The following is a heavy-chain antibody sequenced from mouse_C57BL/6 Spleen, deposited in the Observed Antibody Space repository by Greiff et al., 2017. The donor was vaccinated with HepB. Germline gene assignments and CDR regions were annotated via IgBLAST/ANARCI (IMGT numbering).Heavy chain of an antibody. CDR2: IDPSDSYT. CDR1: GYTFTSYW. J-gene: IGHJ2*01. Sequence: QVQLQQSGAELVKPGASVKLSCKASGYTFTSYWMQWVKQRPGQGLEWIGEIDPSDSYTNYNQKFKGKATLTVDTSSSTAYMQLSSLTSEDSAVYYCARGEVTTYFDYWGQGTTLTVSS. D-gene: IGHD2-2*01. CDR3: ARGEVTTYFDY. V-gene: IGHV1-50*01.